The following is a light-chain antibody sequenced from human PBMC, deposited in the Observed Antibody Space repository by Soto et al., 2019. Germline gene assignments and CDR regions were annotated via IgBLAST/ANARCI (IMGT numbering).Light chain of an antibody. J-gene: IGLJ1*01. CDR1: RSDVGGYNF. Sequence: QSALTQPASVSGSPGQSITISCTGTRSDVGGYNFVSWYQQHPGKAPKLMIYDVSNRPSGVSNCFSGSKSGNTASLTISGLQAEDEADYYCSSYRSSSTGVFGTGTKLTVL. CDR3: SSYRSSSTGV. V-gene: IGLV2-14*01. CDR2: DVS.